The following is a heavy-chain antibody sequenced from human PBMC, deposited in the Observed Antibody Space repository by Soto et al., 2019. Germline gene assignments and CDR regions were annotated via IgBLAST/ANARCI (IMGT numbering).Heavy chain of an antibody. CDR2: IYFTGAT. J-gene: IGHJ4*02. V-gene: IGHV4-31*03. D-gene: IGHD2-21*02. Sequence: QVQLQESGPGLVKPSQTLSLTCNVSGGSISSGTSYWTWIRQHPGEGLEWIGHIYFTGATYSNPSLRSRLTMSVDTSKNQFSLKLTSVTAADTATYYCASIPRRGYSYGIDYWGQGTLVTFSS. CDR1: GGSISSGTSY. CDR3: ASIPRRGYSYGIDY.